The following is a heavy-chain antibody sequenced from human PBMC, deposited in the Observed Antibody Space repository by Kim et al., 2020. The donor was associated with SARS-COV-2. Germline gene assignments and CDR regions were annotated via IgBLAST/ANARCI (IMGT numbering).Heavy chain of an antibody. D-gene: IGHD2-21*01. V-gene: IGHV3-7*05. CDR1: GFIFSNYW. Sequence: GGSLRLSCAASGFIFSNYWMSWVRQAPGKGLEWVANIKQDGSEKYYVDSVKGRFTISRDNAKNSLSLQMNSLRAEDTAVYYCRIGMDVWGQGTMVTVSS. CDR3: RIGMDV. CDR2: IKQDGSEK. J-gene: IGHJ6*02.